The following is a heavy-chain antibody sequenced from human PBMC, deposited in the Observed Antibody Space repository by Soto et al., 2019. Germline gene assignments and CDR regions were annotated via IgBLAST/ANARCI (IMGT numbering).Heavy chain of an antibody. V-gene: IGHV1-69*13. Sequence: VASVKVSCKASGGTFSSYAISWVRQAPGQGLEWMGGIIPIFGTANYAQKFQGRVTITADESTSTAYMELSSLRSEDTAVYYCARDRVVVDYGGNSGVGYFQHWGQGTLVTVSS. CDR1: GGTFSSYA. CDR3: ARDRVVVDYGGNSGVGYFQH. D-gene: IGHD4-17*01. J-gene: IGHJ1*01. CDR2: IIPIFGTA.